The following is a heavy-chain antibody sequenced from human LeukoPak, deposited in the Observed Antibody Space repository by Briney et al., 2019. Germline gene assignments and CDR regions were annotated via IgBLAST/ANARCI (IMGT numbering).Heavy chain of an antibody. CDR3: ARDILTGYYDY. Sequence: GGSLRLSCAASGSTFSSYEMNWVRQATGKGLEWVSYISSSGSTIYYADSVKGRFTISRDNAKNSLYLQMNSLRAEDTAVYYCARDILTGYYDYWGQGTLVTVSS. V-gene: IGHV3-48*03. J-gene: IGHJ4*02. CDR1: GSTFSSYE. CDR2: ISSSGSTI. D-gene: IGHD3-9*01.